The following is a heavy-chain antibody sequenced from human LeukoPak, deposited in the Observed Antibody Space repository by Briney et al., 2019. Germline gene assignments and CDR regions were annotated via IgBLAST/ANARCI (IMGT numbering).Heavy chain of an antibody. D-gene: IGHD6-19*01. J-gene: IGHJ4*02. V-gene: IGHV3-23*01. CDR2: ISGSGGST. CDR1: GFTFSSYA. CDR3: AKFGEQWLAETPLYFDY. Sequence: GGSLRLSCAASGFTFSSYAMSWVRQAPGKGLEWVSAISGSGGSTYYADSVKGRFTISRDNSKNTLYLQMNSLRAEDTAVYYCAKFGEQWLAETPLYFDYWGQGTLVTVSS.